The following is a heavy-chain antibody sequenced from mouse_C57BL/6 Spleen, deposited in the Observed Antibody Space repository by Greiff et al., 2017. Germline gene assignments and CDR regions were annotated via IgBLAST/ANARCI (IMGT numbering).Heavy chain of an antibody. J-gene: IGHJ2*01. V-gene: IGHV1-50*01. Sequence: QVQLQQPGAELVKPGASVKLSCKASGYTFTSYWMQWVKQRPGQGLEWIGEIDPSDSYTNYNQKFKGKATMTVDTSSSPAYMQLSSLTSEDSAVYYCARSVTTVVATDYWGQGTALTVSS. CDR2: IDPSDSYT. CDR3: ARSVTTVVATDY. CDR1: GYTFTSYW. D-gene: IGHD1-1*01.